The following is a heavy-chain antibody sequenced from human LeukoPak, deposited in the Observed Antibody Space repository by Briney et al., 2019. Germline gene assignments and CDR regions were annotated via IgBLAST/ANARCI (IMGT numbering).Heavy chain of an antibody. J-gene: IGHJ6*03. CDR2: IYYSGST. D-gene: IGHD3-22*01. V-gene: IGHV4-59*01. CDR1: GGSISSYY. CDR3: ARDYYDSSGSYYYYYMDA. Sequence: PSETLSLTCTVSGGSISSYYWSWIRQPPGKGLEWIGYIYYSGSTNYNPSLKSRVTISVDTSKNQFSLKLSSVTAADTAVYYCARDYYDSSGSYYYYYMDAWGKGTTVTVSS.